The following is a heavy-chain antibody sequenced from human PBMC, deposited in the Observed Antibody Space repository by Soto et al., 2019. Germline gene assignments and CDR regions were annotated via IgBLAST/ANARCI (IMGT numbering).Heavy chain of an antibody. J-gene: IGHJ6*02. CDR1: GGTFSSYA. V-gene: IGHV1-69*06. CDR3: ARDGRVVVVAATPPYYGMDV. CDR2: IIPIFGTA. Sequence: QVQLVQSGAEVKKPGSSVKVSCKASGGTFSSYAISWVRQAPGQGLEWMGGIIPIFGTANYAQKFQGSVTLTADKSTSTAYMELSSLRSEDTAVYYCARDGRVVVVAATPPYYGMDVWGQGTTVTVSS. D-gene: IGHD2-15*01.